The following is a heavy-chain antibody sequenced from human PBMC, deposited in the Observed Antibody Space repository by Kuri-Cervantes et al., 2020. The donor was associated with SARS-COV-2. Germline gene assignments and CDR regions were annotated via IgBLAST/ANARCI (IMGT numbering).Heavy chain of an antibody. D-gene: IGHD5-18*01. J-gene: IGHJ4*02. CDR3: AKDPKLWPQAYFDY. Sequence: SLKISCAASGFTFDDYAMHWVRQAPGKGLEWVSGISWNSGSIGYADSVKGRFTISRDNAKNSLYLQMNSLRAEDTAVYYCAKDPKLWPQAYFDYWGQGTLVTVSS. V-gene: IGHV3-9*01. CDR1: GFTFDDYA. CDR2: ISWNSGSI.